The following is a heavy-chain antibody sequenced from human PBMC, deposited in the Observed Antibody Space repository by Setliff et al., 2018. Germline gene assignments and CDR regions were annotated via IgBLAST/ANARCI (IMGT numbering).Heavy chain of an antibody. V-gene: IGHV4-61*02. CDR1: GGSISSGDHY. CDR3: ARSGDYGSGRLSP. Sequence: LSLTCTVSGGSISSGDHYWSRIRQPAGKGLEWIGRIHASGSTNYNPSLKSRVTISVDTSKNQFSLKLTSVTAADTAVYYCARSGDYGSGRLSPWGQGTLVTVSS. D-gene: IGHD3-10*01. J-gene: IGHJ5*02. CDR2: IHASGST.